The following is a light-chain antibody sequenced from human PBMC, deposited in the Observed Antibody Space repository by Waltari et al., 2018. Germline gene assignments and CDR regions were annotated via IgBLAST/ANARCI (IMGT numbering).Light chain of an antibody. CDR2: KAS. Sequence: DIKMTQSPSTLSASVGDRVTITCRVSQSISWWLAWFQPKPGKAPKLLIYKASSLQSGVPSRFSGSGFGTEFTLTISSLQADDFATYYCQDYNSYTFGQGTKVEVK. V-gene: IGKV1-5*03. J-gene: IGKJ1*01. CDR3: QDYNSYT. CDR1: QSISWW.